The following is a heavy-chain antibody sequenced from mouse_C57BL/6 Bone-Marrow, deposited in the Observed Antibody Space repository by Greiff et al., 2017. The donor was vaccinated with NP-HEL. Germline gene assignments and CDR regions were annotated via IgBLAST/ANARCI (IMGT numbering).Heavy chain of an antibody. J-gene: IGHJ4*01. CDR2: ISDGGSYT. CDR1: GFTFSSYA. V-gene: IGHV5-4*03. CDR3: ASPHY. Sequence: EVKVVESGGGLVKPGGSLKLSCAASGFTFSSYAMSWVRQTPEKRLEWVATISDGGSYTYYPDNVKGRFTISRDNAKNNLYLQMSHLKSEDTAMYYCASPHYWGQGTSVTVSS.